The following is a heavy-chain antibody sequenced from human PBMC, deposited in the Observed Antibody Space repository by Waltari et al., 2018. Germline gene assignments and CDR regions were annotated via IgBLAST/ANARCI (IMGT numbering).Heavy chain of an antibody. CDR3: ATLETAADAFDI. D-gene: IGHD2-15*01. CDR2: IFYTGRP. Sequence: QLQLQESGPGLVKPSETLSLTCNVSGVSIRGSSYYWGWIRQPPGKGLEWIGNIFYTGRPSYHPSLQSRVTISVDTSKNHFSLKLSSVTAADTAVYYCATLETAADAFDIWGHGTMVTVSS. CDR1: GVSIRGSSYY. V-gene: IGHV4-39*07. J-gene: IGHJ3*02.